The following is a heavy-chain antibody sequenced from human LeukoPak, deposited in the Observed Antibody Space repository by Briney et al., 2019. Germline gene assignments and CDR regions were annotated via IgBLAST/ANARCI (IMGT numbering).Heavy chain of an antibody. CDR3: ARVPGDSGYFDF. V-gene: IGHV3-7*01. Sequence: GGSLRLSCAASGLTFSSYWMGWVRQAPGKGLEWVASIRPDGSEKYYVDSVKGRFTISRDNAKSSLYPQMNSLRAEDTAVFYCARVPGDSGYFDFWGQGTLVTVSS. CDR2: IRPDGSEK. D-gene: IGHD3-22*01. J-gene: IGHJ4*02. CDR1: GLTFSSYW.